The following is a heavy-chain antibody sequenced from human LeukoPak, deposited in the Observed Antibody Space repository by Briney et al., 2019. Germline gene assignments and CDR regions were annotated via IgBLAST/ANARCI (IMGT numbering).Heavy chain of an antibody. J-gene: IGHJ4*02. Sequence: PGGSLRLSCAASGFTFDDYAMHWVRQAPGKGLEWDSLISGDGGSTYYADSVKGRFTISRDNSKNSLYLQMNSLRTEDTALYYCAKDMSGYSGYDYWGQGTLVTVSS. CDR2: ISGDGGST. CDR3: AKDMSGYSGYDY. D-gene: IGHD5-12*01. V-gene: IGHV3-43*02. CDR1: GFTFDDYA.